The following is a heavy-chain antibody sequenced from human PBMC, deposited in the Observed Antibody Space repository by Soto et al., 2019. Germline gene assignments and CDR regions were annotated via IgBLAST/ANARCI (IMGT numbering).Heavy chain of an antibody. CDR2: IKSKTDGGTT. D-gene: IGHD3-22*01. J-gene: IGHJ4*02. V-gene: IGHV3-15*01. Sequence: PSGSLRLSCAASGFTFISYGMHWVRQAPGKGLEWVGRIKSKTDGGTTDYAAPVKGRFTISRDDSKNTLYLQMNSLKTEDTAVYYCTTISPLIYYDSSGYYPLDYWGQGTLVTVSS. CDR1: GFTFISYG. CDR3: TTISPLIYYDSSGYYPLDY.